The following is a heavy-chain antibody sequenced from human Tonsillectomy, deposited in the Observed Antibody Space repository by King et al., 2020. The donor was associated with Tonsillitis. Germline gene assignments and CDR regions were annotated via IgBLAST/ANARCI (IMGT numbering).Heavy chain of an antibody. V-gene: IGHV1-69*04. D-gene: IGHD3-22*01. J-gene: IGHJ4*02. CDR1: GGTFSSHA. CDR3: ATGLSDSSGFTLGF. CDR2: IIPIMGLG. Sequence: QLVQSWAEVKKPGSSVMVSCKASGGTFSSHAISWVRQAPGQGLEWMVRIIPIMGLGNYAQKFQGRITSTSDNSTRTAYMQLSSLRSEDTAVYYCATGLSDSSGFTLGFWGQGTLVTVSS.